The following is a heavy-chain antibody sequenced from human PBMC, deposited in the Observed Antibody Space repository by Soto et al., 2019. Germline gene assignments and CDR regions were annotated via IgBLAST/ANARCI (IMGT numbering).Heavy chain of an antibody. V-gene: IGHV3-21*01. Sequence: EVQLVESGGGLVKPGGSLRHSCAASGFTFSTYSMNWVRQAPGKGLEWVSSISSSSSYIYYADSVKGRFTISRDNAKNSLYLQMNSLRAEDTAVYYCARYDSSGYYWPYYYYGMDVWGQGTTVTVSS. CDR1: GFTFSTYS. CDR3: ARYDSSGYYWPYYYYGMDV. CDR2: ISSSSSYI. D-gene: IGHD3-22*01. J-gene: IGHJ6*02.